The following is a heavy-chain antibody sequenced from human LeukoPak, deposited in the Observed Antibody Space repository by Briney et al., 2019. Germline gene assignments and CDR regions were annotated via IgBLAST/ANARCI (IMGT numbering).Heavy chain of an antibody. CDR3: ARSRIVGAPFDY. Sequence: ASVKVSCKASGYTLTSYYMHWVRQAPGQGLEWMGIINPSGGSTSYAQKFQGRVTMTRDTSTSTVYMELSSLRSEDTAVYYCARSRIVGAPFDYWGQGTLVTVSS. J-gene: IGHJ4*02. V-gene: IGHV1-46*01. D-gene: IGHD1-26*01. CDR1: GYTLTSYY. CDR2: INPSGGST.